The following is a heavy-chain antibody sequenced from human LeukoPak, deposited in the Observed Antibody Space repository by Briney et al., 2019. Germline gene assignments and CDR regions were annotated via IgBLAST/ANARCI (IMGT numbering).Heavy chain of an antibody. CDR3: AREADYSSIWGDFDY. Sequence: GGSLRLSCAVSGFTFSSYSMNWVRQAPGKGLEWVSSISSSSRYIYYADSLKGRFTISRDNAKNSLYLQMNSLRAEDTAVYYCAREADYSSIWGDFDYWGQGTQVTVSS. CDR1: GFTFSSYS. V-gene: IGHV3-21*01. CDR2: ISSSSRYI. J-gene: IGHJ4*02. D-gene: IGHD6-13*01.